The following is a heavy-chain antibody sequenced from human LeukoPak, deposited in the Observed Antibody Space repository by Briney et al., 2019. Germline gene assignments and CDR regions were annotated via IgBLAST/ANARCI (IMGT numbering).Heavy chain of an antibody. CDR3: AREILAPGKTHDY. Sequence: GGSLRLSCVASGFTFSRFELNWVRQAPGKGLEWVSHISTGTYIAYADSVKGRFTISRDNPKNTLFLQINSLRAEDTAVYYCAREILAPGKTHDYWGQGTLVTVSS. CDR2: ISTGTYI. J-gene: IGHJ4*02. V-gene: IGHV3-21*05. CDR1: GFTFSRFE.